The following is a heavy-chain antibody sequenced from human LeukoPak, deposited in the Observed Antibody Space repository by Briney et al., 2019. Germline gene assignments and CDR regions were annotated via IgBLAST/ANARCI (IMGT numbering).Heavy chain of an antibody. D-gene: IGHD3-22*01. Sequence: ASAKVSCKASGYTFTTYGISWVRQAPGQGLEWMGWIIAYKGNTNYAQKLQGRVTMTTDTSTSTAYMELRSLRSDDTAVYYCARDSLGYYDSSGYYPSNYYYYMDVWGKGTTVTVSS. CDR1: GYTFTTYG. CDR3: ARDSLGYYDSSGYYPSNYYYYMDV. V-gene: IGHV1-18*01. CDR2: IIAYKGNT. J-gene: IGHJ6*03.